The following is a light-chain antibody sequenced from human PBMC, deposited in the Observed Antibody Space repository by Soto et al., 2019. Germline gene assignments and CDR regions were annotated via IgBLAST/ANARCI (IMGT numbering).Light chain of an antibody. CDR1: QSVSSSY. CDR2: GAS. J-gene: IGKJ1*01. Sequence: EIVLTQSPGTLSLSPGERATLSCRASQSVSSSYLAWYQQKPGQAPRLLIYGASSRATGIPDRFSGSGSGTDFTITISRLEPEDFAVYYCQKYGSSPSWTFGQGTKVEIK. CDR3: QKYGSSPSWT. V-gene: IGKV3-20*01.